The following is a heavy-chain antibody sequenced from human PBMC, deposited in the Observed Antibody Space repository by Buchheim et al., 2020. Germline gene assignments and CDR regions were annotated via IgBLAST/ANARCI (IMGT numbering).Heavy chain of an antibody. J-gene: IGHJ6*02. D-gene: IGHD4-17*01. CDR2: ISSSSSYI. Sequence: EVQLVESGGGLVKPGGSLRLSCAASGFTFSTYSINWVRQAPGKGLEWVSSISSSSSYIYYADSVKGRFTISRDNAKNSLYLQMNSLRAEDTAVYYCARDDYGDYKEEDYYYYGMDVWGQGTT. CDR1: GFTFSTYS. V-gene: IGHV3-21*01. CDR3: ARDDYGDYKEEDYYYYGMDV.